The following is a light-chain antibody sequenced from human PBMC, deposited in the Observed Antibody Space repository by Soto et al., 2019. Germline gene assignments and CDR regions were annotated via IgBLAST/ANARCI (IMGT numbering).Light chain of an antibody. CDR1: QSVSSTY. J-gene: IGKJ4*01. CDR3: QQYDNLPLT. CDR2: GAS. Sequence: EIVLTQSPGTLSLSPGERATLSCRASQSVSSTYLAWYQQNPGQAPRLLIYGASSRATGIPDRFSGSGSGTDFTLTISSLQPEDIATYYCQQYDNLPLTFGGGTKVEIK. V-gene: IGKV3-20*01.